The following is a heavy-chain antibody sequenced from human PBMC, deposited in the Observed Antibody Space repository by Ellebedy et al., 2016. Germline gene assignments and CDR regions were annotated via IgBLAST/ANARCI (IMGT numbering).Heavy chain of an antibody. CDR1: GFTSYTYA. Sequence: GESLKISXVVSGFTSYTYAMSWVRQAPGKALEWVSAFIGTSGRTYYADSVKGRFTISGDNSKNTLYLQMNSLRVEDTAVYYCAKDKAPDSAWTFDHWGQGTPVTVSS. CDR2: FIGTSGRT. CDR3: AKDKAPDSAWTFDH. D-gene: IGHD6-19*01. V-gene: IGHV3-23*01. J-gene: IGHJ4*02.